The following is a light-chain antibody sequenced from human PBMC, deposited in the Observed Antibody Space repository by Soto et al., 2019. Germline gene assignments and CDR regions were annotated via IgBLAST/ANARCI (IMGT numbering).Light chain of an antibody. CDR3: GTRDSGLSAVV. Sequence: QSVLTQPPSVSAAPGQKVTIYCSGSSSNIGNNYVSWYQHLPGTAPKLLIYDNNKRPSGIPDRFSGSKSGTSATLGITGLQTGDEADYYCGTRDSGLSAVVFGGGTKLTVL. J-gene: IGLJ2*01. CDR1: SSNIGNNY. CDR2: DNN. V-gene: IGLV1-51*01.